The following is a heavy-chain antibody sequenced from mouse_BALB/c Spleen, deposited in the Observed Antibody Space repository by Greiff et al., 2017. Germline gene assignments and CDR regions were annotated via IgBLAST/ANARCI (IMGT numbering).Heavy chain of an antibody. CDR1: GFTFSSYA. J-gene: IGHJ3*01. CDR3: ARRGGYDYAWFAY. Sequence: EVHLVESGGGLVKPGGSLKLSCAASGFTFSSYAMSWVRQTPEKRLEWVATISSGGSYTYYPDSVKGRFTISRDNAKNTLYLQMSSLRSEDTAMYYCARRGGYDYAWFAYWGQGTLVTVSA. CDR2: ISSGGSYT. V-gene: IGHV5-9-3*01. D-gene: IGHD2-4*01.